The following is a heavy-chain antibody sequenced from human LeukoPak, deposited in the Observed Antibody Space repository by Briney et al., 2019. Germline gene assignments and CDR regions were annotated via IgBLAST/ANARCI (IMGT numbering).Heavy chain of an antibody. CDR2: ISYDGIDK. CDR1: GFIFRAYA. D-gene: IGHD2-15*01. J-gene: IGHJ6*03. Sequence: GGSLRLSCAASGFIFRAYAIHWVRQAPGKGLEWVAVISYDGIDKYYADSVKGRFTISRDNSKNTLYLQMNSLRAEDTGVYYCAREVVDYYYYYMDVWGKGTTVTISS. CDR3: AREVVDYYYYYMDV. V-gene: IGHV3-30*04.